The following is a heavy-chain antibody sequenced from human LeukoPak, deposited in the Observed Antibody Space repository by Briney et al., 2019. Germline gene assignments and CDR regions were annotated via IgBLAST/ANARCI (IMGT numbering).Heavy chain of an antibody. Sequence: SETLSLTCTVSGDSISSSISYWGWIRQPPGQGLEWIGTIYYSGSTYYNPSLKSRVTISVDTSKNQFSLKLSSVTAADTAVYYCARHVEISRFDYWGQGTLATVSS. D-gene: IGHD5-12*01. CDR2: IYYSGST. CDR1: GDSISSSISY. J-gene: IGHJ4*02. CDR3: ARHVEISRFDY. V-gene: IGHV4-39*01.